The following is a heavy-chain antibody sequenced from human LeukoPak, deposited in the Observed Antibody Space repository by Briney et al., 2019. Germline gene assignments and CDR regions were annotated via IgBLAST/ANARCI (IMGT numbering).Heavy chain of an antibody. CDR2: FTTYNGNT. J-gene: IGHJ4*02. D-gene: IGHD3-22*01. Sequence: ASVKASCKTSGYTFTDFGINWVRQAPGQGLEWMGRFTTYNGNTNYAQKFQGRVTMTTDTSTTTAYLEVTSLRSDDTAVYYCARDSSGFYYVHWGQGTLVTVSS. V-gene: IGHV1-18*01. CDR3: ARDSSGFYYVH. CDR1: GYTFTDFG.